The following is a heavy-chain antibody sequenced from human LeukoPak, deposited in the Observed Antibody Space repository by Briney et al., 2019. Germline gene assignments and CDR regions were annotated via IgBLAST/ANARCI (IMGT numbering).Heavy chain of an antibody. D-gene: IGHD3-22*01. J-gene: IGHJ4*02. Sequence: ASVKVSCKVSGYTFTGYYMHWVRQAPGQGLEWMGRINPNSGGTNYAQKLQGRVTMTTDTSTSTAYMELRSLRSDDTAVYYCARSSPYYYDSSGYLLPDYWGQGTLVTVSS. CDR3: ARSSPYYYDSSGYLLPDY. CDR2: INPNSGGT. CDR1: GYTFTGYY. V-gene: IGHV1-2*06.